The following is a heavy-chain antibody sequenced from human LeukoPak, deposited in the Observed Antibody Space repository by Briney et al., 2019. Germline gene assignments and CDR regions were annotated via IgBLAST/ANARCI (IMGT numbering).Heavy chain of an antibody. V-gene: IGHV4-39*07. CDR2: IYYSGST. CDR1: GGSISSSSYY. CDR3: AREITVTTAPEGCWFDP. D-gene: IGHD4-11*01. J-gene: IGHJ5*02. Sequence: SETLSLTCTVSGGSISSSSYYWGWIRQPPGKGLEWIGSIYYSGSTYYNPSLKSRVTISVDTSKNQFSLKLSSVTAADTAVYYCAREITVTTAPEGCWFDPWGQGTLVTVSS.